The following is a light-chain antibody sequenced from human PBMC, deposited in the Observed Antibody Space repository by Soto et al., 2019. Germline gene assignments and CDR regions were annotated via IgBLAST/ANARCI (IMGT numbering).Light chain of an antibody. CDR2: GAS. CDR3: QQYGISPPYT. V-gene: IGKV3-20*01. CDR1: QSVISNY. Sequence: EIVLTQSPGTLSLSPGERATLSCRASQSVISNYLAWYQQKPGQTPRLLIYGASSRATGIPDRFSGSGSGTDFTLTISRLEPEDCAIYYCQQYGISPPYTFGQGTKLEIK. J-gene: IGKJ2*01.